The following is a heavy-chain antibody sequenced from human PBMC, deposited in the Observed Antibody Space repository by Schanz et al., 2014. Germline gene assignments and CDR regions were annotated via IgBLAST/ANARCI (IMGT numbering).Heavy chain of an antibody. J-gene: IGHJ4*02. CDR1: SGSFSGYY. CDR2: INHSGST. Sequence: QVRLQQWGAGLLKPSETLSLSCAVYSGSFSGYYWSWIRQPPGKGLEWIGEINHSGSTNYNPSLKGRFTISVATSKNQFSLKLSSVTAADTAVYYCARGPDSTSADVTRGRRRYYFDYWGQGTLVTVSS. D-gene: IGHD6-13*01. V-gene: IGHV4-34*01. CDR3: ARGPDSTSADVTRGRRRYYFDY.